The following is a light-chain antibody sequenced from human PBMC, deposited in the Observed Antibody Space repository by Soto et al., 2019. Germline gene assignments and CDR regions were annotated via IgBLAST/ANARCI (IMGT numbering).Light chain of an antibody. V-gene: IGLV1-40*01. CDR1: SSNIGAGYE. CDR3: QSYDSSLSVV. J-gene: IGLJ2*01. CDR2: GNT. Sequence: QSVLTQPPSVSGAPRQRVTISCTGSSSNIGAGYEVHWYQQLPGTAPKLLIYGNTNRPSGVPDRFSGSKSGTSASLAITGLQAEDEADYYCQSYDSSLSVVFGGGTKLTVL.